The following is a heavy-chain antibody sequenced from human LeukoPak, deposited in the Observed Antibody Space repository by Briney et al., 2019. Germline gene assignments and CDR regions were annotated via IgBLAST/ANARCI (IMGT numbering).Heavy chain of an antibody. Sequence: GSLRLSCAASAFTFSTYWMAWVRQAPGKGLEWLANIKEDESAKQQADSVKGRFTIYRDTAQNFVYLQRISLKGEAAAYCYCARDGGGSLDCWGQVALVT. CDR3: ARDGGGSLDC. J-gene: IGHJ4*02. CDR1: AFTFSTYW. D-gene: IGHD1-26*01. V-gene: IGHV3-7*01. CDR2: IKEDESAK.